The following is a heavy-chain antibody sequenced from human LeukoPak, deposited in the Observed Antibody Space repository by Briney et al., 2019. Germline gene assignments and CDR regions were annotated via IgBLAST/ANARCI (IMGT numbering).Heavy chain of an antibody. CDR2: MNPNSGNT. V-gene: IGHV1-8*03. Sequence: ASVKVSCKASGYTLTSYGISWVRQAPGQGLEWMGWMNPNSGNTGYAQKFQGRVTITRNTSISTAYMELSSLRSEDTAVYYCARGGYDILTGYAPGGYWGQGTLVTVSS. CDR1: GYTLTSYG. CDR3: ARGGYDILTGYAPGGY. D-gene: IGHD3-9*01. J-gene: IGHJ4*02.